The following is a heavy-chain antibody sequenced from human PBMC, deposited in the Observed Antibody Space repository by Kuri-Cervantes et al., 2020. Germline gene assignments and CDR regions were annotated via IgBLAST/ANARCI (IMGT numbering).Heavy chain of an antibody. CDR3: ASSRFLRATTFDY. J-gene: IGHJ4*02. CDR1: GFTFSSYG. Sequence: GESLKISCAASGFTFSSYGMRWVRQAPGKGLEWVAVIWYDGSNKYYADSVKGRFTISRDNSKNTLYLQMNSLRAEDTAVYYCASSRFLRATTFDYWGQGTLVTVSS. D-gene: IGHD1-26*01. CDR2: IWYDGSNK. V-gene: IGHV3-33*01.